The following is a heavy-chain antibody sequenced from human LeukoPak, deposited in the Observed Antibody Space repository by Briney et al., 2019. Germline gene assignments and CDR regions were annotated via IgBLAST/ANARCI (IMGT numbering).Heavy chain of an antibody. V-gene: IGHV3-23*01. D-gene: IGHD3-16*02. J-gene: IGHJ4*02. CDR1: RFQFSSYA. CDR3: AKGEKTRPFGGVIDY. CDR2: ISDSGGST. Sequence: GGSLRLSCVASRFQFSSYAMSWVRQAPGKGLEWVSVISDSGGSTYYADSVKGRFTISRDNSKNTLYLQMNSLRAEDTAVYYCAKGEKTRPFGGVIDYWGQGTLVTVSS.